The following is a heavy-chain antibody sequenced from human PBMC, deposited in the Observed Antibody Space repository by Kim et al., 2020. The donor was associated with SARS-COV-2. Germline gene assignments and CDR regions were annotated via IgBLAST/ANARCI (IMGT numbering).Heavy chain of an antibody. CDR2: ISYDGSNK. CDR3: AKSDLLYSSSSPSLQIDY. Sequence: GGSLRLSCAASGFTFSSYGMHWVRQAPGKGLEWVAVISYDGSNKYYADSVKGRFTISRDNSKNTLYLQMNSLRAEDTAVYYCAKSDLLYSSSSPSLQIDYWGQGTLVTVSS. V-gene: IGHV3-30*18. D-gene: IGHD6-6*01. CDR1: GFTFSSYG. J-gene: IGHJ4*02.